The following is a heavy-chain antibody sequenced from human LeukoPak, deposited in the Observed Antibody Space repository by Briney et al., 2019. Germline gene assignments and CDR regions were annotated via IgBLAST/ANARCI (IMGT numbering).Heavy chain of an antibody. CDR2: IYTSGST. D-gene: IGHD1-1*01. V-gene: IGHV4-4*07. Sequence: QPSETLSLTCTVSGGSISTYFWSWLRQPAGRGLEWIGRIYTSGSTNYNPSLKSRVTMSVDTSKNQFSLKLSSVTAADTAVYYCAREEKAVQDYWGQGTLVTVSS. J-gene: IGHJ4*02. CDR1: GGSISTYF. CDR3: AREEKAVQDY.